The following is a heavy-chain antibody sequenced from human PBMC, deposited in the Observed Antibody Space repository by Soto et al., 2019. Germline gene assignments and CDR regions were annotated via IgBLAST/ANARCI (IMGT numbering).Heavy chain of an antibody. Sequence: PVGSLRLSCEASGFSFGGYAMQWVRQTPEKGLEWVSRINWKSDVMHYADSVKGRFTISRDNAKNSLFLQMSSLRVEDTALYYCARDYLGSFDLWGQGTLVTVSS. V-gene: IGHV3-9*01. CDR2: INWKSDVM. J-gene: IGHJ4*02. CDR3: ARDYLGSFDL. D-gene: IGHD1-26*01. CDR1: GFSFGGYA.